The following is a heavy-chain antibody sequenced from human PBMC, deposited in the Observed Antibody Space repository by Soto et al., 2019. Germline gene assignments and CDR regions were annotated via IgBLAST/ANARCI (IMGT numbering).Heavy chain of an antibody. CDR1: GFTFGRYG. Sequence: HPGGSLRLSCAASGFTFGRYGIHWVRQAPGKGLEWVAFISHDGNNEYYADSVKGRFTISRDNSKNALYLQMTSLRAEDTAVYYCGKDRGVTYYYYGADVLGQGTTVTVS. CDR2: ISHDGNNE. D-gene: IGHD3-10*01. CDR3: GKDRGVTYYYYGADV. J-gene: IGHJ6*02. V-gene: IGHV3-30*18.